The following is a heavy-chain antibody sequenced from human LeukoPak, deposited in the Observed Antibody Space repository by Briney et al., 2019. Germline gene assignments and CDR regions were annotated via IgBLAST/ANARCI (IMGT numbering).Heavy chain of an antibody. J-gene: IGHJ4*02. V-gene: IGHV3-7*01. Sequence: GGSLRLSCAASGFIFSSYAMNWVRQAPGKGLEWVANIKQDGSEKYYVDSVKGRFTISRDNAKNSLYLQINSLRAEDTAVYYCARARYSGSPFFDYWGQGTLVTVSS. CDR2: IKQDGSEK. D-gene: IGHD1-26*01. CDR1: GFIFSSYA. CDR3: ARARYSGSPFFDY.